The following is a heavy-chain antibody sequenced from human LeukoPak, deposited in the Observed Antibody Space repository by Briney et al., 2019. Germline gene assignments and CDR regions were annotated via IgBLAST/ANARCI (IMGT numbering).Heavy chain of an antibody. D-gene: IGHD2-21*02. J-gene: IGHJ4*02. Sequence: ASVKVSCKASGGTFSSYAISWVRQAPGQGLEWMGRIIPIFGTANYAQKFQGRVTITTDESTSTASMELSSLGSEDTAEYYCARGVYCGGDCYFYFDYWGLGTLVTVSS. CDR2: IIPIFGTA. V-gene: IGHV1-69*05. CDR3: ARGVYCGGDCYFYFDY. CDR1: GGTFSSYA.